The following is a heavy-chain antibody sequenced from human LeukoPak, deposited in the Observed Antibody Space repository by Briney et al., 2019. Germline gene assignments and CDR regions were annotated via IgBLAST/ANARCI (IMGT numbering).Heavy chain of an antibody. Sequence: GGSLRLSCAASGFTFSNYGMHWVRQAPGKGLEWVAVISSDGSNEYYADSVKGRFTISRDNSKNTLYLQMNSLRAEDTAVYYCAKHGVYVDGSESYYFDYWGQGTLVTVSS. CDR1: GFTFSNYG. D-gene: IGHD3-10*01. J-gene: IGHJ4*02. V-gene: IGHV3-30*18. CDR2: ISSDGSNE. CDR3: AKHGVYVDGSESYYFDY.